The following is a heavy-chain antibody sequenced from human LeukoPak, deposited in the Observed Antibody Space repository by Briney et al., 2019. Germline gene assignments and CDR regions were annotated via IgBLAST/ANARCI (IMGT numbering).Heavy chain of an antibody. J-gene: IGHJ4*02. CDR3: ARWGSGSYQRPY. V-gene: IGHV4-34*01. CDR2: INYGGST. Sequence: PSETLSLTCDVYGGSLRGYYWSWLRQPPGKGLEWIGEINYGGSTTYNPSLKSQVTISIDTSKNQFSLILTSATAADTAVYYCARWGSGSYQRPYWGQGTMVTVSS. D-gene: IGHD3-10*01. CDR1: GGSLRGYY.